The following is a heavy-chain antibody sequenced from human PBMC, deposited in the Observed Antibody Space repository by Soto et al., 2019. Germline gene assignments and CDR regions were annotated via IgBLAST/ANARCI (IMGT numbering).Heavy chain of an antibody. V-gene: IGHV3-33*08. J-gene: IGHJ4*02. Sequence: QVQLVESGGGVVQPGRSLRLSCAASGFTFSSYGIHCVRQAAGKGLEWLAVIWNDGSNKYYADSAKGRFTISTDNSKNRLYLKMTSLTAEDTVVYYCARGRAELERPGYWGQGTLVTVSS. D-gene: IGHD1-1*01. CDR1: GFTFSSYG. CDR2: IWNDGSNK. CDR3: ARGRAELERPGY.